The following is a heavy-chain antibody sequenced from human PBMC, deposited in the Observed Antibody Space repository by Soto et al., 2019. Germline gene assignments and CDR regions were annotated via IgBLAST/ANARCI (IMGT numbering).Heavy chain of an antibody. CDR1: GGSISSYY. V-gene: IGHV4-59*01. J-gene: IGHJ5*02. CDR2: IYYSGST. CDR3: ARVTSVAGTRWFDP. Sequence: SETLSLTCTVSGGSISSYYWSWIRQPPGKGLEWIGYIYYSGSTNYNPSLKSRVTISVDTSKNQFSLKLSSVTAADTAVYYCARVTSVAGTRWFDPWGQGTLVTVPQ. D-gene: IGHD6-19*01.